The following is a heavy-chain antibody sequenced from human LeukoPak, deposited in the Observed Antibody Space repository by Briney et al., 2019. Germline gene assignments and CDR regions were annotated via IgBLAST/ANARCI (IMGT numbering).Heavy chain of an antibody. D-gene: IGHD6-6*01. V-gene: IGHV3-30*02. CDR3: ANEYSSSSGIDY. CDR1: GFTFSSYG. CDR2: IRYDGSNK. Sequence: PGGSLRLSCAASGFTFSSYGMHWVRQAPGKGLEWVAFIRYDGSNKYYADSVKGRFTISRDNSKNTLYLQMNSLRAEDTAVYYCANEYSSSSGIDYWGQGTLVTVSS. J-gene: IGHJ4*02.